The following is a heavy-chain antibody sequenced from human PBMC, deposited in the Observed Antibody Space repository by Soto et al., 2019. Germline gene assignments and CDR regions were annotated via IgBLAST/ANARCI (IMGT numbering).Heavy chain of an antibody. J-gene: IGHJ3*02. V-gene: IGHV3-15*01. CDR3: AREGGHTAGAFEI. Sequence: EEQLVESGGGLVKPGGSLRLACVASGFNFNDAWMSWVRQPPGKGLQWVGGIKSEGSGGTTNYATPVKGRFTISRDDSENTLYLQMNSLKTEDTAEYYCAREGGHTAGAFEIGGPGTVVTVSS. CDR2: IKSEGSGGTT. CDR1: GFNFNDAW. D-gene: IGHD1-26*01.